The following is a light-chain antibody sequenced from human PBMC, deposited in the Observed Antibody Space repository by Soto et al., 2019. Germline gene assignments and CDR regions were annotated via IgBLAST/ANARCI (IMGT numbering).Light chain of an antibody. CDR3: SSYAGRNSYV. Sequence: QSVLTQPPSASGSPGQSVTISCTGTSSDVGSYNYVSWYQQHPGKAPKLMIYEVSKRPSGVPDRFSGSKSGNTASLTVSGRQAEDEADYYCSSYAGRNSYVFGTGTKLTVL. V-gene: IGLV2-8*01. CDR2: EVS. CDR1: SSDVGSYNY. J-gene: IGLJ1*01.